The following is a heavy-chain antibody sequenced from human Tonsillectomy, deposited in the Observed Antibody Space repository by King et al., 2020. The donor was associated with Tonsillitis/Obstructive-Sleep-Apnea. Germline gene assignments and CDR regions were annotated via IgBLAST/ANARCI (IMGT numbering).Heavy chain of an antibody. D-gene: IGHD3-22*01. J-gene: IGHJ4*02. CDR1: AVSISSSSYY. CDR2: IFYSGST. CDR3: ARQFPDYYDDTGYPYYFDF. V-gene: IGHV4-39*01. Sequence: LQLQESGPGLVKPSETLSLTCTVSAVSISSSSYYWGWIRQPPGKGLEWIGSIFYSGSTYYNPSLKSRVTISVDTSRNQFSLKLISVTAADTAVYYCARQFPDYYDDTGYPYYFDFWGQGTLFTVSS.